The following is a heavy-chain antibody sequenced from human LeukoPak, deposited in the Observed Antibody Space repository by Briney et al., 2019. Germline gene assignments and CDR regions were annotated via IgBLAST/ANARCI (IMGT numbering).Heavy chain of an antibody. CDR2: IYSGGRT. CDR1: GFIVDDYA. V-gene: IGHV3-66*01. J-gene: IGHJ3*02. CDR3: ARAPDGYEAFDI. D-gene: IGHD3-22*01. Sequence: PGGSLRLSCAASGFIVDDYAMTWVRQAPGKGLEWVSVIYSGGRTYYADSVKGRFTTSRDNSKNTLYLQMNSLRAEDTAVYYCARAPDGYEAFDIWGQGTMVTVSS.